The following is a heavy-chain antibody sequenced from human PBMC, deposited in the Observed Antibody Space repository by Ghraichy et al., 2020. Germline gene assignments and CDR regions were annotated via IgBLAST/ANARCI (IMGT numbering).Heavy chain of an antibody. CDR2: MSPNSANT. V-gene: IGHV1-8*01. CDR3: ARGFGRFGESFPDV. D-gene: IGHD3-16*01. Sequence: ASVKVSCKASGYTFTSYDINWVRQATGQGLEWMGWMSPNSANTGYAQKFQGRVTMTRSTSISTAYMELSSLRSEDTAVYYCARGFGRFGESFPDVWGQGTTVTVS. J-gene: IGHJ6*02. CDR1: GYTFTSYD.